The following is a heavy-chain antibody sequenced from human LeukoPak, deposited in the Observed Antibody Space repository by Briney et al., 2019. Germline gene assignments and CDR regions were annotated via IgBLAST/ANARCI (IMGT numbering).Heavy chain of an antibody. CDR2: IYYSGST. V-gene: IGHV4-39*07. J-gene: IGHJ4*02. CDR1: GGSISSSSYY. D-gene: IGHD2-15*01. CDR3: ARGFGDIVVVVAATGLSTWFDY. Sequence: SETLSLTCTVSGGSISSSSYYWGWIRQPPGKGLEWIGSIYYSGSTNYNPSLKSRVTISVDTSKNQFSLKLSSVTAADTAVYYCARGFGDIVVVVAATGLSTWFDYWGQGTLVTVSS.